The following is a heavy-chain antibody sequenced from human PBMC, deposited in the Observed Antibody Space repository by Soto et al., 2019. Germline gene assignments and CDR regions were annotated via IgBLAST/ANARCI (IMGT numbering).Heavy chain of an antibody. CDR1: RYTFISYY. CDR2: INPYNDNT. V-gene: IGHV1-18*04. Sequence: QVQLVQSGAEVKKPGASVKVSCKASRYTFISYYISWVRQAPGQGLEWMGWINPYNDNTNYTQKFQGRVTMTTDTSPSTAYMELRSLRSDDTAVYYCARDLASRGLDVWGQGTSVTVSS. J-gene: IGHJ6*02. CDR3: ARDLASRGLDV.